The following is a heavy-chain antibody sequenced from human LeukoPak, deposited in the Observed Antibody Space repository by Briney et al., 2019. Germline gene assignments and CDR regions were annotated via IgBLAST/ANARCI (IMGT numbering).Heavy chain of an antibody. V-gene: IGHV1-46*03. CDR2: INPSGGST. J-gene: IGHJ4*02. D-gene: IGHD2-8*01. CDR1: GGTFSSYA. CDR3: ARDLKGPINGVSAFFDY. Sequence: ASVKVSCKASGGTFSSYAISWVRQAPGQGLEWMGIINPSGGSTSYAQKFQGRVTMTRDTSTSTVYMELSSLRSEDTAVYYCARDLKGPINGVSAFFDYWGQGTLVTVSS.